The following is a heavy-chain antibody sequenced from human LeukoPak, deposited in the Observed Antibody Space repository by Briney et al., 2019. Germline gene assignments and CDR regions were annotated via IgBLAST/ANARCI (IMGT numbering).Heavy chain of an antibody. CDR2: MNPNSGNT. CDR3: ARGLRIRGVIIGY. CDR1: GYTFTSYD. J-gene: IGHJ4*02. Sequence: ASVKVSSKASGYTFTSYDINWVRQATGQGLEWMGWMNPNSGNTGYAQKFQGRVTITRNTSISTAYMELSSLRSEDTAVYYCARGLRIRGVIIGYWGQGTLVTVSS. V-gene: IGHV1-8*03. D-gene: IGHD3-10*01.